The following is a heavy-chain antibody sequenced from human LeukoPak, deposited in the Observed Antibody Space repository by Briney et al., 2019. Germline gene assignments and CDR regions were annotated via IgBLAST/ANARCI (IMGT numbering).Heavy chain of an antibody. J-gene: IGHJ5*02. CDR3: ARESCSGGSCNPGWFDP. CDR2: ISESGGDT. Sequence: GGSLRLSCAASGFTFSNYAMSWVRQAPGKGLQWVSAISESGGDTYYADSVKGRFSISRDNSKNTLSLRMSSLRADDTAVYYCARESCSGGSCNPGWFDPWGQGTLVTVSS. D-gene: IGHD2-15*01. CDR1: GFTFSNYA. V-gene: IGHV3-23*01.